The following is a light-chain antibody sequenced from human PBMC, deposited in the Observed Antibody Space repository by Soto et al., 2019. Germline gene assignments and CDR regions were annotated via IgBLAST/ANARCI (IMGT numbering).Light chain of an antibody. J-gene: IGKJ5*01. CDR1: HSAASA. CDR3: QQYRDWPLT. Sequence: EIVLTQSPATLSVSPGERATLSCRASHSAASAVAWYQQKPGQAPRLLIYDASTRATGIPARFSGSGSATEFTLTISSLQSEDFAVYSCQQYRDWPLTFGGGTRLEIK. V-gene: IGKV3-15*01. CDR2: DAS.